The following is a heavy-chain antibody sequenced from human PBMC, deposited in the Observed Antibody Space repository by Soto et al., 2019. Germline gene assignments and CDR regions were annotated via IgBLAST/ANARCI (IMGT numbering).Heavy chain of an antibody. CDR1: GFPFSSYV. Sequence: GGSLRLSCAASGFPFSSYVMSWVRQAPGKGLEWVSGISGGGSNTFYADSVKGRFTISRDNSKNTPLLQMNSLGAEDTAVYYCAKDSNKYSSSLRGRYFDYWGQGIGVTVSS. CDR3: AKDSNKYSSSLRGRYFDY. CDR2: ISGGGSNT. D-gene: IGHD4-4*01. V-gene: IGHV3-23*01. J-gene: IGHJ4*02.